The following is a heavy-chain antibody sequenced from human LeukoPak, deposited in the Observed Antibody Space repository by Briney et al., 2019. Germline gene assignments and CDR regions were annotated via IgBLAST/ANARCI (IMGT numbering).Heavy chain of an antibody. D-gene: IGHD6-6*01. CDR1: GYTFTSYD. V-gene: IGHV1-8*01. CDR2: MNPNSGNT. Sequence: ASVKVSCKASGYTFTSYDINSVRQATGQGLEWMGWMNPNSGNTGYAQKFQGRVTMTRNTSISTAYMELSSLRSEDTAVYYCARVRIAAANWFDPWGEGTLVTVSS. J-gene: IGHJ5*02. CDR3: ARVRIAAANWFDP.